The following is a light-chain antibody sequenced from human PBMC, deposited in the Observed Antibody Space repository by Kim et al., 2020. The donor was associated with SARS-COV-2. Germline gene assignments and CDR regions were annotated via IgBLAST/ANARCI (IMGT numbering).Light chain of an antibody. J-gene: IGLJ3*02. CDR2: EDN. V-gene: IGLV6-57*04. Sequence: NFMLTQPHSVSESPGKTVTISCTRSSGSIASNYVQWYQQHPGSAPTTVIYEDNQRPSGVPDRFSGSIDSSSNSASLTISGLKTEDEADYYCQSYDSSTRVFGGGTQLTVL. CDR1: SGSIASNY. CDR3: QSYDSSTRV.